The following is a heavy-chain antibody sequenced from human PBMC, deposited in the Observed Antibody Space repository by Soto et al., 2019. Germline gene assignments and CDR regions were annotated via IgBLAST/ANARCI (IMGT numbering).Heavy chain of an antibody. CDR3: ARSNIVVVVAAKDWFDP. CDR2: IDPSDSYT. Sequence: PGESLKISCKGSGYSFTSYWISWVRQMPGKGLEWMGRIDPSDSYTNYSPSFQGHVTISADKSISTAYLQWSSLKASETAIYYCARSNIVVVVAAKDWFDPWGQGTLVTVS. J-gene: IGHJ5*02. D-gene: IGHD2-15*01. V-gene: IGHV5-10-1*01. CDR1: GYSFTSYW.